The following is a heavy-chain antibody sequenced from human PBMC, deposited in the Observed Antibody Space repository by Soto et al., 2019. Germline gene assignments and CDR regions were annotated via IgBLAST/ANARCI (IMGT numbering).Heavy chain of an antibody. J-gene: IGHJ3*02. CDR3: AREGGYYDSSGYYAPDAFDI. Sequence: ASVKVSCKASGYTFTSYGISWVRQAPGQGLEWMGWISAYNGNTNYAQKLQGRVTMTTDTSTSTAYMELRSLRSDDTAVYYCAREGGYYDSSGYYAPDAFDIWGQRTMVTVS. V-gene: IGHV1-18*01. CDR2: ISAYNGNT. CDR1: GYTFTSYG. D-gene: IGHD3-22*01.